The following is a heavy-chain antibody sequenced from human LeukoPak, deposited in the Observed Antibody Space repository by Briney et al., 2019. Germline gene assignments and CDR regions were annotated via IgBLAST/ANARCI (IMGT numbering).Heavy chain of an antibody. Sequence: ASVKVSCKVSGYTLTELSMHWVRQMPGKGLEWMGIIYPGDSDTRYSPSFQGQVTISADKSISTAYLQWSSLKASDTAMYYCARHRSSSYGYHYFDYWGQGTLVTVSS. J-gene: IGHJ4*02. CDR3: ARHRSSSYGYHYFDY. CDR1: GYTLTELS. D-gene: IGHD5-18*01. V-gene: IGHV5-51*01. CDR2: IYPGDSDT.